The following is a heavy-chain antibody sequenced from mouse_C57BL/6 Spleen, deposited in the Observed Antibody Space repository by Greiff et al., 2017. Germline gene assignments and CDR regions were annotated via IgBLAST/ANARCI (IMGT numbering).Heavy chain of an antibody. J-gene: IGHJ1*03. CDR3: ARYGDYYGSSYWYFDV. CDR2: ISYSGST. CDR1: GYSITSDY. D-gene: IGHD1-1*01. V-gene: IGHV3-8*01. Sequence: EVQGVESGPGLAKPSQTLSLTCSVTGYSITSDYWNWIRKFPGNKLEYMGYISYSGSTYYNPSLKSRISITRDTSKNQYYLQLNSVTTEDTATYYCARYGDYYGSSYWYFDVWGTGTTVTVSS.